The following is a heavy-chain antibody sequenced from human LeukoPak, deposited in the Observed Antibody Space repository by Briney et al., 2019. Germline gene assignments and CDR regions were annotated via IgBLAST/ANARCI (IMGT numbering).Heavy chain of an antibody. Sequence: SETLSLTCAVSGGSISSGGYSWSWIRQPPGKGLEWIGYIYYSGSTYYNPSLKSRVTISVDTSKNQFSLKLSSVTAADTAVYYCARLPPYYDSSGYYSRGAFDIWGQGTMVTVSS. CDR3: ARLPPYYDSSGYYSRGAFDI. V-gene: IGHV4-30-4*07. D-gene: IGHD3-22*01. CDR2: IYYSGST. CDR1: GGSISSGGYS. J-gene: IGHJ3*02.